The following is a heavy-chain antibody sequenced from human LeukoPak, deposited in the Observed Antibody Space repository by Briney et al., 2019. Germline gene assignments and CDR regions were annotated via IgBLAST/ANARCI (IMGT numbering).Heavy chain of an antibody. CDR1: GYSISNDYY. D-gene: IGHD2-15*01. J-gene: IGHJ4*02. V-gene: IGHV4-38-2*01. Sequence: PSETLSLTCVVTGYSISNDYYWGWIRQPPGKGLQWIGSFYHTGSPYYNPSLKSRVTISVDTSKNQLSLKLRSVTAADTAVCYCARGGIVVAVYFDFRGKGTLVTVSS. CDR3: ARGGIVVAVYFDF. CDR2: FYHTGSP.